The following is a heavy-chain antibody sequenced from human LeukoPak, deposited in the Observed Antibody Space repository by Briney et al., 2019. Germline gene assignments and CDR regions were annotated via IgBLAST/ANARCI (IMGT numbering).Heavy chain of an antibody. CDR3: TTEIKRPDGFDY. V-gene: IGHV3-23*01. J-gene: IGHJ4*02. Sequence: PGGSLRLSCAASGFTFSSYAMSWVRQAPGKGLEWVSAISGSGSSTYYADSVKGRFTISRDNSKNTLYLQMNSLRAGDTAVYYCTTEIKRPDGFDYWGQGTLVTVSS. CDR2: ISGSGSST. D-gene: IGHD1-1*01. CDR1: GFTFSSYA.